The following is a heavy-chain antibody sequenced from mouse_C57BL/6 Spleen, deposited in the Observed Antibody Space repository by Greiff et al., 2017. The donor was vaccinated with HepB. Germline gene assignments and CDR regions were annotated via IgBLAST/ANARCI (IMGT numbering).Heavy chain of an antibody. J-gene: IGHJ3*01. CDR3: ARHEAPFYYSNYPFAY. CDR1: GYTFTEYT. D-gene: IGHD2-5*01. Sequence: VKLVESGAELVKPGASVKLSCKASGYTFTEYTIHWVKQRSGQGLEWIGWFYPGSGSIKYNEKFKDKATLTADKYSSTVYMELSRLTSEDSAVYFCARHEAPFYYSNYPFAYWGQGTLVTVSA. CDR2: FYPGSGSI. V-gene: IGHV1-62-2*01.